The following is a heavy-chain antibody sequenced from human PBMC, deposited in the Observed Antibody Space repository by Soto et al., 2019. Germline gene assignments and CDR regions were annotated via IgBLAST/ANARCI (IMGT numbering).Heavy chain of an antibody. J-gene: IGHJ6*03. CDR1: GGSINSYY. CDR2: IYYSGIT. V-gene: IGHV4-59*08. D-gene: IGHD6-6*01. Sequence: SETLSLTCTVSGGSINSYYWSWIRQSPGRGLEWIGFIYYSGITKYNPSLQSRVTISVDRSKNQFSLRLSSVTAADTAVYFCASSSSSWYYYYMDVWGKGTTVTVSS. CDR3: ASSSSSWYYYYMDV.